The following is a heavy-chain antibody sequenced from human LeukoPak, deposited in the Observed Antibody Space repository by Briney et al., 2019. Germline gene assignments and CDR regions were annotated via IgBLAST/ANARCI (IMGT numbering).Heavy chain of an antibody. CDR3: ANIAVAGRFDY. CDR1: GYTFINFY. J-gene: IGHJ4*02. D-gene: IGHD6-19*01. CDR2: INPNSGGT. Sequence: ASVKVSCKTSGYTFINFYVRWVRQAPGQGLEWMGWINPNSGGTNYAQKFQGRVTMTRDTSISTAYMELSRLRSDDTAVYYCANIAVAGRFDYWGQGTLVTVSS. V-gene: IGHV1-2*02.